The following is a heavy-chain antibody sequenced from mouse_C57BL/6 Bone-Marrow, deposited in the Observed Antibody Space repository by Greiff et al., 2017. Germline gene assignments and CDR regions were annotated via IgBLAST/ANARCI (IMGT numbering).Heavy chain of an antibody. J-gene: IGHJ3*01. CDR1: GYTFTSYW. CDR2: IDPSDSYT. V-gene: IGHV1-59*01. D-gene: IGHD1-1*01. Sequence: QVQLQQPGAELVRPGTSVKLSCKASGYTFTSYWMHWVKQRPGQGLEWIGVIDPSDSYTNYNQKFKGKATLTVDTSSSTAYMQLSSLTSEDSAVYYCATYYDGMAWFAYWGQGTLVTVSA. CDR3: ATYYDGMAWFAY.